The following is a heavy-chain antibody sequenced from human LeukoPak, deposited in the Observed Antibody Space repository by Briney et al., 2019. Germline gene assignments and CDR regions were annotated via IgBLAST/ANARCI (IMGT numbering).Heavy chain of an antibody. Sequence: GGSLRLSCAASGFTFSSYGMHWVRQAPGKGLEWVAVISYDGSNKYYADSVKGRFTISRDNSKNTLYLQMNSLRSEDTAVYYCARATHYGDYYLEGFDYWGQGTLITVSS. V-gene: IGHV3-30*03. D-gene: IGHD4-17*01. CDR3: ARATHYGDYYLEGFDY. CDR2: ISYDGSNK. CDR1: GFTFSSYG. J-gene: IGHJ4*02.